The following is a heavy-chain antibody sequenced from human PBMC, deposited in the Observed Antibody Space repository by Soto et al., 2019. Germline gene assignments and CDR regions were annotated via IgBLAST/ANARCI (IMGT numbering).Heavy chain of an antibody. J-gene: IGHJ4*02. CDR1: GYTFTSYD. CDR3: ARGFSGSGSPSLG. Sequence: GASVKVSCKASGYTFTSYDINWVRQATGQGLEWMGGIIPIFGTADYAQKFQGRVTITADESTSTAYMELSSLRSEDTAVYYCARGFSGSGSPSLGWGQGTLVTVSS. CDR2: IIPIFGTA. D-gene: IGHD3-10*01. V-gene: IGHV1-69*13.